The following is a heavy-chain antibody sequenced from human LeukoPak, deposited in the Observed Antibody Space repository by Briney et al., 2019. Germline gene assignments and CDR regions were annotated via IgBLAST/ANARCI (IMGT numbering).Heavy chain of an antibody. Sequence: RPSETLSLTCTVSGGSIGSYYWSWIRQPPGKGLEWIGYIYYSGSTNYNPSLKSRVTISVDTSKNQFSLKLSSVTAADTAVYYCARNTYDFWSGHTYYYYYMDVWGKGTTVTVSS. CDR3: ARNTYDFWSGHTYYYYYMDV. J-gene: IGHJ6*03. V-gene: IGHV4-59*01. CDR1: GGSIGSYY. D-gene: IGHD3-3*01. CDR2: IYYSGST.